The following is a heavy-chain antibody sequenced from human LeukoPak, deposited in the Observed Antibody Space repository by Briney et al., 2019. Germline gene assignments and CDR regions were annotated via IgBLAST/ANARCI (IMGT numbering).Heavy chain of an antibody. CDR2: IIPIFGTA. D-gene: IGHD3-3*01. J-gene: IGHJ4*02. Sequence: ASVKVSCKASGGTFSSYAISWVRQAPGQGLEWMGGIIPIFGTANYAQKFQGRVTITRNTSISTAYMELSSLRSEDTAVYYCARGPGRRFLEWLSPYYFDYWGQGTLVTVSS. V-gene: IGHV1-69*05. CDR1: GGTFSSYA. CDR3: ARGPGRRFLEWLSPYYFDY.